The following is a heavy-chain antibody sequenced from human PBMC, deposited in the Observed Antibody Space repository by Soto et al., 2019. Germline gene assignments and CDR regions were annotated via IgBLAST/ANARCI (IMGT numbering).Heavy chain of an antibody. CDR3: ARGVFGVVIEYYFDY. J-gene: IGHJ4*02. CDR1: GVSISSYY. D-gene: IGHD3-3*01. Sequence: SETLSLTCTVSGVSISSYYWSWIRQPPGKGLEWIGYIYYSGSTNYNPSLKSRVTISVDTSKNQFSLKLSSVTAADTAVYYCARGVFGVVIEYYFDYWGQGTLVTVSS. V-gene: IGHV4-59*01. CDR2: IYYSGST.